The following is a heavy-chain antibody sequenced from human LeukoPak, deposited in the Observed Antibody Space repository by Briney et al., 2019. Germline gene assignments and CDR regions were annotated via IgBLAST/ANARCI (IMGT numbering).Heavy chain of an antibody. CDR3: ARSNRASYCGGDCYPYFDY. D-gene: IGHD2-21*02. V-gene: IGHV4-30-4*01. J-gene: IGHJ4*02. CDR2: IYYSGST. CDR1: GGSISSGDYY. Sequence: SETLSLTCTVSGGSISSGDYYWSWIRQPPGKGLEWIGYIYYSGSTYYNPSLKSRVTISVDTSKNQFPLKLSSVTAADTAVYYCARSNRASYCGGDCYPYFDYWGQGTLVTVSS.